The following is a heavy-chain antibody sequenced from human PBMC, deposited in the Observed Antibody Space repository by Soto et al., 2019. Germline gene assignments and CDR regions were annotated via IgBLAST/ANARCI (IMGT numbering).Heavy chain of an antibody. J-gene: IGHJ5*01. CDR1: YDSISDSRYY. V-gene: IGHV4-39*01. D-gene: IGHD4-17*01. CDR2: ISHDGHA. CDR3: ARQVYGDYLGGNWFDS. Sequence: LSLTCSVLYDSISDSRYYWVLIRQSPEKGLEWIGSISHDGHAYYNPPLKSRVTLFADTSRNQFSLKMKSVTVADTALYFCARQVYGDYLGGNWFDSWGQGAPVTVSS.